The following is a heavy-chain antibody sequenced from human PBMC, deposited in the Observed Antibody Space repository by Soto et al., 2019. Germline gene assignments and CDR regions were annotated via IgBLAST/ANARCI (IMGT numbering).Heavy chain of an antibody. V-gene: IGHV3-30*18. CDR2: ISHDGDTK. Sequence: QAQLAESGGGVVQPGRSLRLSCAASGFTFSSSGMHWVRQAPGKGLEWVALISHDGDTKFYSDSVRGRFTISRDNSNSTLYLQMNSLTAEDTAVYFCAKGGTGPSRCFYVDYWGQGTLVSVSS. CDR3: AKGGTGPSRCFYVDY. CDR1: GFTFSSSG. D-gene: IGHD2-2*01. J-gene: IGHJ4*02.